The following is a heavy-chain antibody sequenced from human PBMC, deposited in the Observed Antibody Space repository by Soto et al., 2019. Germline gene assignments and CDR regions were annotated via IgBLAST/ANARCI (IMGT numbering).Heavy chain of an antibody. Sequence: EVQLVESGGGLVQAGGSLRLSCTASGFTFSSYSMNWVRQAPGKELEWVSYISGSGDSIYYADSVKGQFTISRDNAKNSLYLHMNSLRDEDTAVYYCASSYYDSSGYYWRGNAFDIWGQGTVVTVSS. J-gene: IGHJ3*02. CDR2: ISGSGDSI. V-gene: IGHV3-48*02. CDR3: ASSYYDSSGYYWRGNAFDI. CDR1: GFTFSSYS. D-gene: IGHD3-22*01.